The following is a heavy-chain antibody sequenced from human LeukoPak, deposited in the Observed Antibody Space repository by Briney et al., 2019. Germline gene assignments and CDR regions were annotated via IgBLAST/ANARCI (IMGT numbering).Heavy chain of an antibody. CDR3: ARYCSSTSCYKTSAAFDI. J-gene: IGHJ3*02. Sequence: SETLSLTCAVYGGSFSGYYWSWIRQPPGKGLEWIGEINHSGSTNYNPSLKSRVSISVDTSKNQFSLKLNSVTAADTAVYYCARYCSSTSCYKTSAAFDIWGQGTMVTVSS. CDR2: INHSGST. V-gene: IGHV4-34*01. D-gene: IGHD2-2*02. CDR1: GGSFSGYY.